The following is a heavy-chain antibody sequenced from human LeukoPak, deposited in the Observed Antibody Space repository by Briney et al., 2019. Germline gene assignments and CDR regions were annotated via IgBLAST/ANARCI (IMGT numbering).Heavy chain of an antibody. Sequence: GESLKISCKGSGYSLTSYWIGWVRQMPGKGLEWMGIIYPGDSDTRYSPSFQGQVTISADKSISTAYLQWSSLKASDTAMYYCARGRIGTTGTTDFDYWGQGTLVTVSS. CDR3: ARGRIGTTGTTDFDY. J-gene: IGHJ4*02. D-gene: IGHD1-1*01. CDR1: GYSLTSYW. V-gene: IGHV5-51*01. CDR2: IYPGDSDT.